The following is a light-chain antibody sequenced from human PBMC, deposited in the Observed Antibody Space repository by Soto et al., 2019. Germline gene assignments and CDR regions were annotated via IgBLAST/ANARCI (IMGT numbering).Light chain of an antibody. J-gene: IGKJ1*01. CDR3: QQRSKMPLT. CDR2: DAS. V-gene: IGKV3-11*01. CDR1: QSVSSY. Sequence: EIVLTQSPATLSLSPGEGATLSCRASQSVSSYLVWYQQKPGQAPRLLIYDASKRATGIPARFSGSGSGTDFTLTISSLEAEDFAVYYCQQRSKMPLTFGHGTKVDIK.